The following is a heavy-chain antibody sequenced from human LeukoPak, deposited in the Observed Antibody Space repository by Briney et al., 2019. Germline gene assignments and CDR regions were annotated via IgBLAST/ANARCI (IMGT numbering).Heavy chain of an antibody. Sequence: LXXXXAAXXFTFXSXXMSWVRXAPGXXLEWVSAISGSGGSTYYADSVKGRFTISRDNSKNTLYLQMNSLRAEDTAVYYCAKDYIAAAGHWGQGTLVTVSS. CDR2: ISGSGGST. CDR1: XFTFXSXX. D-gene: IGHD6-13*01. V-gene: IGHV3-23*01. CDR3: AKDYIAAAGH. J-gene: IGHJ4*02.